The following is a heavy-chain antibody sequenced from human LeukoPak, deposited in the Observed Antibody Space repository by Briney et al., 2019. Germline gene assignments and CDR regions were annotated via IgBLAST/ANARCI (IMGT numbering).Heavy chain of an antibody. CDR2: IIPILGIA. Sequence: ASVKVSCKASGGTFSSYAISWVRQAPGQGLEWMGRIIPILGIANYAQKFQGRATITADKSTSTAYMELSSLRSEDTAVYYCARDAPLGFDYLGYWGQGTLVTVSS. CDR1: GGTFSSYA. D-gene: IGHD3-3*01. CDR3: ARDAPLGFDYLGY. V-gene: IGHV1-69*04. J-gene: IGHJ4*02.